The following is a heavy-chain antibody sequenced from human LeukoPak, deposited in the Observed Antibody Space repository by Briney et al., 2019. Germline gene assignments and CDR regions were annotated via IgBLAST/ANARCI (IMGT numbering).Heavy chain of an antibody. CDR1: GYTFTGYY. Sequence: ASVKVSCKASGYTFTGYYMHWVRQAPGQGLEWMGWINPNSGDTNYAQKFQGRVTMTRDTSISTAYMELSRLRSDDTAVYYCARGVEMATMVNDYWGQGTLVTVSS. D-gene: IGHD5-24*01. J-gene: IGHJ4*02. CDR3: ARGVEMATMVNDY. CDR2: INPNSGDT. V-gene: IGHV1-2*02.